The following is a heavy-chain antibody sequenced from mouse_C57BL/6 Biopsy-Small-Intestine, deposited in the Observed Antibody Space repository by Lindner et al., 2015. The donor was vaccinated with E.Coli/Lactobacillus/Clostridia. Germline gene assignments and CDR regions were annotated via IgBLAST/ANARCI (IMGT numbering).Heavy chain of an antibody. J-gene: IGHJ4*01. Sequence: SVKVSCKASGYTFTSHDIDWVRQASGQGLEWMGWMNSNSGNTGYAQKFQGRITMTRDTSISTAYLEVSSLRSDDTAVYYCARGAGSAGRDWFDPWGQGTLVTVSS. CDR1: GYTFTSHD. CDR2: MNSNSGNT. CDR3: ARGAGSAGRDWFDP. D-gene: IGHD2-2*01. V-gene: IGHV1-66*01.